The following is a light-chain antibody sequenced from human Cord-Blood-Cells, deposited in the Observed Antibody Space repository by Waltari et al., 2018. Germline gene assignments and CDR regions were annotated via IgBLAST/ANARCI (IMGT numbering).Light chain of an antibody. Sequence: QSALTQPASVSGSPGQSITISCTGTSSDVVSYNLVSWYQQHPGKAPKLMIYEDSKRTAGASNRFSGSKSGNTDSLTMSGLQAEDEADYYCCSYAGSTTYVVFGGGTKLTVL. J-gene: IGLJ2*01. CDR3: CSYAGSTTYVV. CDR1: SSDVVSYNL. V-gene: IGLV2-23*01. CDR2: EDS.